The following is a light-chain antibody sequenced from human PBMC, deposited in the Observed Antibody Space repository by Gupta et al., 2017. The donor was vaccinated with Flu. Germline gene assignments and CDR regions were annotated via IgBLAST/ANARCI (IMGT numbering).Light chain of an antibody. CDR3: SSYTSSSTLT. J-gene: IGLJ2*01. Sequence: QAALTQPASVSGSPGQSTTISCTGTSSDVGGYNYVSGYQQHPGKAPKLMIYEVSNRPSGVSNRFSGSKSGNTASLTISGLQAEDEADYYCSSYTSSSTLTFGGGTKLTVL. V-gene: IGLV2-14*01. CDR2: EVS. CDR1: SSDVGGYNY.